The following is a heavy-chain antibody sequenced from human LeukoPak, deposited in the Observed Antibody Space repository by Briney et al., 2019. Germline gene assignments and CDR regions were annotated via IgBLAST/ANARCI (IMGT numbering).Heavy chain of an antibody. Sequence: GSLRLSCAASGFTFSSYAMNWVRQAPGKGLEWVSSITNNGTTIYYADSVKGRFTISRDNAENSLYLQMNSLRAEDTAIYYCARDQWLAYYYHGMDVWGQGTTVTVSS. D-gene: IGHD6-19*01. CDR1: GFTFSSYA. V-gene: IGHV3-48*03. J-gene: IGHJ6*02. CDR2: ITNNGTTI. CDR3: ARDQWLAYYYHGMDV.